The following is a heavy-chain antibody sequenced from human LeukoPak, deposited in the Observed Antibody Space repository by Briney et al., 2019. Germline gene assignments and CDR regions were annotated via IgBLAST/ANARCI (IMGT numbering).Heavy chain of an antibody. V-gene: IGHV6-1*01. CDR2: TYYRSKWHN. D-gene: IGHD1-26*01. CDR1: GDSVSSNSAA. Sequence: SQSLSLTCAISGDSVSSNSAAWNWIRQTPSRGLEWLGRTYYRSKWHNDYAVSVKSRITINQDTSKNQFSLQLNSVTPEDRVVYCCARDGRGASSNFDYGGQGTLVGVPS. J-gene: IGHJ4*02. CDR3: ARDGRGASSNFDY.